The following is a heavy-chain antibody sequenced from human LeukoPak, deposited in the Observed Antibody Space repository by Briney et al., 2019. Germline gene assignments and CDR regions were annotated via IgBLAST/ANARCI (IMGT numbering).Heavy chain of an antibody. J-gene: IGHJ4*02. CDR2: IIPIFGTA. Sequence: ASVKVSCKASGGTFSSYAISWVRQAAGQGLEWMGGIIPIFGTANYAQKFQGRVTITADKSTSTAYMELSSLRSEDTAVYYCASSPTYYYDSSGYYNYFDYWGQGTLVTVSS. CDR1: GGTFSSYA. D-gene: IGHD3-22*01. V-gene: IGHV1-69*06. CDR3: ASSPTYYYDSSGYYNYFDY.